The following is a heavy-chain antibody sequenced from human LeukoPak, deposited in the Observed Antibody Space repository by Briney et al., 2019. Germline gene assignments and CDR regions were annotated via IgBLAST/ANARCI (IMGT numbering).Heavy chain of an antibody. CDR3: ARAPLRDIVVVPAARAGMDV. D-gene: IGHD2-2*01. Sequence: PPETLSLTCAVYGGSFSGYYWSWIRQPPGKGLEWIGEINHSGSTNYNPSLKSRVTISVDTSKNQFSLKLSSVTAADTAVYYCARAPLRDIVVVPAARAGMDVWGKGTTVTVSS. V-gene: IGHV4-34*01. CDR2: INHSGST. CDR1: GGSFSGYY. J-gene: IGHJ6*04.